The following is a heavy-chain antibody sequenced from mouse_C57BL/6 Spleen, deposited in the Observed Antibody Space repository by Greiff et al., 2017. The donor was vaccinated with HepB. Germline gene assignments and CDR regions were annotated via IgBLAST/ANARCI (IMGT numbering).Heavy chain of an antibody. Sequence: EVQGVESGGDLVKPGGSLKLSCAASGFTFSSYGMSWVRQTPDKRLEWVATISRGGSYTYYPDSVKGRFTISRDNAKNTLYLQMSSLKSEDTAMYYCARQKVYYGSSHYWYFDVWGTGTTVTVSS. J-gene: IGHJ1*03. CDR3: ARQKVYYGSSHYWYFDV. V-gene: IGHV5-6*01. D-gene: IGHD1-1*01. CDR2: ISRGGSYT. CDR1: GFTFSSYG.